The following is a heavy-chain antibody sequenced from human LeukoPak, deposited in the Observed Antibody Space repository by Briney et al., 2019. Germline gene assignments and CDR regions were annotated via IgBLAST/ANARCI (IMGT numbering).Heavy chain of an antibody. CDR1: GFTFSSYE. J-gene: IGHJ4*02. CDR3: ARDASGYGYDY. D-gene: IGHD5-12*01. V-gene: IGHV3-48*03. CDR2: ISSSGSTI. Sequence: GGSLRLSCAASGFTFSSYEMNWVRQAPGKGLEWVSYISSSGSTIYYADSVKGRFTISRDNAKNSLYLQMNSLRAEDTAVYYCARDASGYGYDYWGQGTRVTVSS.